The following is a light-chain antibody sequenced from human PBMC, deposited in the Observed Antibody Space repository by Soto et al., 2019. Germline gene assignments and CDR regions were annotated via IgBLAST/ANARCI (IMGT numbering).Light chain of an antibody. J-gene: IGKJ1*01. CDR1: QSIRTN. CDR3: QKYNSAPRT. Sequence: EVVMAQSPATLSVSPGERATLSCRASQSIRTNLAWYQQKPGQAPRLLIYDASTRATGIPARFSGSGSGTEFTLTISSLQPEDVATYYCQKYNSAPRTFGQGTKVDIK. CDR2: DAS. V-gene: IGKV3D-15*01.